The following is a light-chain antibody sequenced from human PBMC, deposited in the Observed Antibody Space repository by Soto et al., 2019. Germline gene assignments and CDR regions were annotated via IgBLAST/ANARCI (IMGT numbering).Light chain of an antibody. Sequence: EIVLTQSPGTLSLSPGERATLSCRASHSVSSDYLAWYQQRPGQAPRLLIYGTSNRASGIPGRFSGSGSGTDFTLTISKLEPEDFAVYYCQQYGVSVLWTFGRGTKVEIK. CDR2: GTS. CDR3: QQYGVSVLWT. V-gene: IGKV3-20*01. J-gene: IGKJ1*01. CDR1: HSVSSDY.